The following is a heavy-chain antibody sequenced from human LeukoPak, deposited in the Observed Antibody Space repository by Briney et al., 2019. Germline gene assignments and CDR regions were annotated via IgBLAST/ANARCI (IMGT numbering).Heavy chain of an antibody. CDR2: FNGDDSGT. CDR1: GFTFSSYG. J-gene: IGHJ4*02. CDR3: ARLRRDYYFDY. Sequence: GGSLKLSCAASGFTFSSYGMDWVRQAPGKGLEWVSYFNGDDSGTNHADSVQGRFTISRDNAKNTLYLQMNSLRAEDTAVYYCARLRRDYYFDYWGQGTLVTVSS. V-gene: IGHV3-74*01. D-gene: IGHD3-3*01.